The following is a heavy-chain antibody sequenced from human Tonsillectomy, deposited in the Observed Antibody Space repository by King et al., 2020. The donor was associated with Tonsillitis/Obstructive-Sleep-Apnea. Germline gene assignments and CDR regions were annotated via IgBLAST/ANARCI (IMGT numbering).Heavy chain of an antibody. CDR1: GGSFSGYY. CDR3: ASVGSYCSSTSCYGGDY. V-gene: IGHV4-34*01. J-gene: IGHJ4*02. CDR2: INHSGST. D-gene: IGHD2-2*01. Sequence: VQLQQWGAGLLKPSETLSLTCAVYGGSFSGYYWSWIRQPPGKGLEWIGEINHSGSTNYNPSLKNRVTISVDTSKNQFSLKLSSVTAADTAVYYCASVGSYCSSTSCYGGDYWGQGTLVTVSS.